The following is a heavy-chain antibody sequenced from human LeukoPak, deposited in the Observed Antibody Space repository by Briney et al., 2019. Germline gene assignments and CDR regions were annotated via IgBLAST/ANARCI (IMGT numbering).Heavy chain of an antibody. CDR3: ARAPYDFQTNWFDP. Sequence: GGSLRLSCAAPGFTISSYSMTWVRQAPGKGLEWVSYISSSSSTIYYADSVKGRFTISRDNAKNSLYLQMNSLRAEDTAVYYCARAPYDFQTNWFDPWGQGTLVTVSS. CDR2: ISSSSSTI. J-gene: IGHJ5*02. D-gene: IGHD3-3*01. CDR1: GFTISSYS. V-gene: IGHV3-48*04.